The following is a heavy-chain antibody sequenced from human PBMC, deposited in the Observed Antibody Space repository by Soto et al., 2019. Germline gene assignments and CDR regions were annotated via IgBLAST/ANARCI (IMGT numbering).Heavy chain of an antibody. V-gene: IGHV4-59*01. CDR3: ARGVGSSPPRY. J-gene: IGHJ4*02. CDR1: GGSISVYY. D-gene: IGHD1-26*01. CDR2: IYASGSP. Sequence: SETLSLTCTISGGSISVYYWSWVRQPPGHELEWIGYIYASGSPYYNPSLRSRVTISADTSKSQISLKLTSPTAADTAVYYCARGVGSSPPRYWGRGTLVTVSS.